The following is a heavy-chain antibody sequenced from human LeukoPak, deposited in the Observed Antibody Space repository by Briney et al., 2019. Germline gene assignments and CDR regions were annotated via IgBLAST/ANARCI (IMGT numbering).Heavy chain of an antibody. CDR1: GLSFSSQW. CDR3: LAWTDGGNY. J-gene: IGHJ4*02. Sequence: GGSLRLSCVGSGLSFSSQWMNWVRQIPGKGLEWVVNISPDGSIERYVASVKGRFTISRDYATNSPFLQMNSLRVEDTAVYYCLAWTDGGNYWGQGTRVTVSS. V-gene: IGHV3-7*03. D-gene: IGHD3/OR15-3a*01. CDR2: ISPDGSIE.